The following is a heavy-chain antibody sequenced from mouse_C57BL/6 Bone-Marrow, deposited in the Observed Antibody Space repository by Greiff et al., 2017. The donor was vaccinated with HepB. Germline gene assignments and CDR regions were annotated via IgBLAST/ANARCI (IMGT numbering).Heavy chain of an antibody. Sequence: VQLQQSGPELVKPGASVKISCKASGYSFTGYYMNWVKQSPEKSLEWIGEINPSTGGTTYNQKFKAKATLTVDKSSSTAYMQLKSLTSEDSAVYYCARGVYGYDEGHYYAMDYWGQGTSVTVSS. J-gene: IGHJ4*01. CDR1: GYSFTGYY. CDR3: ARGVYGYDEGHYYAMDY. V-gene: IGHV1-42*01. D-gene: IGHD2-2*01. CDR2: INPSTGGT.